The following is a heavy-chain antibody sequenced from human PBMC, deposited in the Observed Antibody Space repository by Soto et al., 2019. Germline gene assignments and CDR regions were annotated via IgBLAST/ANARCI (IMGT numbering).Heavy chain of an antibody. Sequence: EVHLVESGGGLVQPGGSLRLSCAASGFTFSSYSLNWVRQAPGKGLEWVSYITSSGTTVYYADSVRGRFTLSRDNAKNSLYLQMNSLRDADTAVYYCARGSSNWAYYFDFWGQGTLVTVSS. D-gene: IGHD6-13*01. CDR3: ARGSSNWAYYFDF. CDR2: ITSSGTTV. V-gene: IGHV3-48*02. CDR1: GFTFSSYS. J-gene: IGHJ4*02.